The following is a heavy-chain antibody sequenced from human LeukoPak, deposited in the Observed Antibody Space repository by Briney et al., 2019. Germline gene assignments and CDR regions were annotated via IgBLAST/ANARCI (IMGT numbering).Heavy chain of an antibody. CDR1: VGSFSGYY. V-gene: IGHV4-34*01. J-gene: IGHJ5*02. D-gene: IGHD1-26*01. CDR2: IYHSGST. Sequence: SETLSLTCAVYVGSFSGYYWRWIRQPPRKGLEWIGEIYHSGSTNYNPSLKSRVTISVDKSKNQFSLKLSSVTAADTAVYYCARVGGSYLGWFDPWGQGTLVTVSS. CDR3: ARVGGSYLGWFDP.